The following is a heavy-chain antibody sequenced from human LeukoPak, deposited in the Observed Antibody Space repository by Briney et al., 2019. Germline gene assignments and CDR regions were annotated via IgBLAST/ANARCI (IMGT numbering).Heavy chain of an antibody. J-gene: IGHJ4*02. V-gene: IGHV1-18*01. CDR2: ISAYNGNT. CDR1: GYTFTSYG. D-gene: IGHD3-3*01. CDR3: ARDRSPPVSYYDFWSGYYID. Sequence: ASVNVSCKASGYTFTSYGISWVRQAPGQGLEWMGWISAYNGNTNYAQKLQGRVTMTTDTSTSTAYMELRSLRSDDTAVYYCARDRSPPVSYYDFWSGYYIDWGQGTLVTVSS.